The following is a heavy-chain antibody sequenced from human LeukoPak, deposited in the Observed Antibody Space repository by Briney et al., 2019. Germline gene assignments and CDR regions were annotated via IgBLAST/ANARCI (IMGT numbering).Heavy chain of an antibody. CDR1: GYTFTSYY. CDR3: AREEKELYYMDV. J-gene: IGHJ6*03. V-gene: IGHV1-46*01. CDR2: INLSGGTT. D-gene: IGHD1-7*01. Sequence: ASVKVSCKASGYTFTSYYMHWVRQAPGQGLEWMGIINLSGGTTYYAQKFQGRVTMTTDTSTSTAYMELRSLRSDDTAVYYCAREEKELYYMDVWGKGTTVTVSS.